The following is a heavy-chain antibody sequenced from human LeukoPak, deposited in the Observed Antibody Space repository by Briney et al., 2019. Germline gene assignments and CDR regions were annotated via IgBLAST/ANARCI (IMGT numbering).Heavy chain of an antibody. D-gene: IGHD2-21*01. V-gene: IGHV3-30*18. CDR2: ISYDGGNK. CDR1: GFTFSSYG. J-gene: IGHJ4*02. CDR3: AKGTVVYCDY. Sequence: GGSLRLSCAASGFTFSSYGMHWVRQAPGKGLEWVAVISYDGGNKYYADSVKGRFTISRDNSKNTLYLQMNSLRAEDTAVYYCAKGTVVYCDYWGQGTLVTVSS.